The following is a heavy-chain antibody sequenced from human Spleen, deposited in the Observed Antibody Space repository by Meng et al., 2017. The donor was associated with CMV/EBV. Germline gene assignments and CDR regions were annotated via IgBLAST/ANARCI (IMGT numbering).Heavy chain of an antibody. V-gene: IGHV3-20*04. CDR2: INWNGGST. CDR3: ARDFYYGPSNFDY. CDR1: GFTFDDYG. D-gene: IGHD3-22*01. Sequence: GESLKISCAASGFTFDDYGMSWVRQAPGKGLEWVSGINWNGGSTGYADSVKGRFTISRDNAKNSLYLQMNSLRAEDTALYYCARDFYYGPSNFDYWGQGTLVTVSS. J-gene: IGHJ4*02.